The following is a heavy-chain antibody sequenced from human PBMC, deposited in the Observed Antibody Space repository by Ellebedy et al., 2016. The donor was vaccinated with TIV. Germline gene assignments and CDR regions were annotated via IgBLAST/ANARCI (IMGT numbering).Heavy chain of an antibody. V-gene: IGHV3-7*01. CDR2: IKQDGRKR. D-gene: IGHD6-13*01. Sequence: GESLKISCAASGFTFSDSWMSWVRQAPGKGLEWVANIKQDGRKRYYVDSVRGRFTISRDNAKNSLYLQMNSLRAEDTAVYYCATLISSWNDDYWGQGTLVTVSS. CDR3: ATLISSWNDDY. CDR1: GFTFSDSW. J-gene: IGHJ4*02.